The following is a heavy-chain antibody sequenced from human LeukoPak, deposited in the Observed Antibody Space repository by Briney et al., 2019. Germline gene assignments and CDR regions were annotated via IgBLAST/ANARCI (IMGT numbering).Heavy chain of an antibody. Sequence: SETLSLTCTVSGGSISSSSYYRGWIRQPPGKGLEWIGSIYYSGSTYYNPSLKSRVTISVDTSKKQFSLKLSSVTAADTAVYYCARHIVIVPTAIPQNWFDPWGQGTLVTVSS. V-gene: IGHV4-39*01. CDR3: ARHIVIVPTAIPQNWFDP. CDR1: GGSISSSSYY. D-gene: IGHD2-2*01. CDR2: IYYSGST. J-gene: IGHJ5*02.